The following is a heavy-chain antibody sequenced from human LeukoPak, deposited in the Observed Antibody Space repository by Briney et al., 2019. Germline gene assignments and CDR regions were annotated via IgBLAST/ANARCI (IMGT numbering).Heavy chain of an antibody. J-gene: IGHJ3*01. D-gene: IGHD3-22*01. CDR3: ARPNITSYYDSRGYDAFDV. CDR1: GYRFSTYW. Sequence: GESLKISCRGSGYRFSTYWIAWVRQMPGKGLEWMGIIYPDDSDTRYSPSFQGQVTISADKSVSTAYLQWSSLKASDTAMYYCARPNITSYYDSRGYDAFDVWGQGTMVTVSS. V-gene: IGHV5-51*01. CDR2: IYPDDSDT.